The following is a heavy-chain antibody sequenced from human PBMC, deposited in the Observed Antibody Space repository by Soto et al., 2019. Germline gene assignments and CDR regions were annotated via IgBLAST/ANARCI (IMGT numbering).Heavy chain of an antibody. CDR1: GFTFDDYA. D-gene: IGHD6-19*01. J-gene: IGHJ4*02. CDR3: AKDGIAVAGTLHRIFDY. Sequence: GGSLRLSCAASGFTFDDYAMHWVRQAPGKGLEWVSGISWNSGSIGYADSVKGRFTISRDNAKNSLYLQMNSLRAEDTALYYCAKDGIAVAGTLHRIFDYWGQGTLVTVSS. CDR2: ISWNSGSI. V-gene: IGHV3-9*01.